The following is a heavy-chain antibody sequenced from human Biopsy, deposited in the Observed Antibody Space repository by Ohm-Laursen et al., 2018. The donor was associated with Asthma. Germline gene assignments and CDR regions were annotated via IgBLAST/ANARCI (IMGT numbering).Heavy chain of an antibody. CDR2: IDQSGYT. CDR1: GGYLTGPY. J-gene: IGHJ5*02. D-gene: IGHD1-20*01. CDR3: ARAAITGIRGWFDP. V-gene: IGHV4-34*01. Sequence: SDTLSLTWAVYGGYLTGPYWNWIRQPPGKGLEWIGEIDQSGYTNYNPSLKSRVTISADTSKNQFHLNLSSVAAADTAVYFCARAAITGIRGWFDPWGQGTQVTVSS.